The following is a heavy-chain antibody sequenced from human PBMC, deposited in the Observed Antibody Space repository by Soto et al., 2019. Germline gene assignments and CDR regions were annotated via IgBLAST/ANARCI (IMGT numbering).Heavy chain of an antibody. V-gene: IGHV3-33*01. CDR3: ARAWGTRHLDY. CDR1: GFTFSSYG. J-gene: IGHJ4*02. D-gene: IGHD3-16*01. CDR2: IWYDGSNK. Sequence: QVQLVESGGGVVQPGRSLRLSCAASGFTFSSYGMHWVRQAPGKGLEWVAVIWYDGSNKYYADSVKGRFTISRDNSKNSLYPQMHSLRAEDTAVYYCARAWGTRHLDYWGQGTLVTVSS.